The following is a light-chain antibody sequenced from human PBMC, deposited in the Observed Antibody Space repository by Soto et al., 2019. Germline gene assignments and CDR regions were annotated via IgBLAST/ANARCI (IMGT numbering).Light chain of an antibody. V-gene: IGKV3-15*01. J-gene: IGKJ1*01. CDR3: QQYRSWPRT. Sequence: EIVLTQSPATLSVSPGERVTLSCRASQSVDINLAWYQQKPGQAPRLLIYGASTRATDMPGRFSVRGAGAEFTLTISSLQSEDFAVYYCQQYRSWPRTFGQGTKVEIK. CDR2: GAS. CDR1: QSVDIN.